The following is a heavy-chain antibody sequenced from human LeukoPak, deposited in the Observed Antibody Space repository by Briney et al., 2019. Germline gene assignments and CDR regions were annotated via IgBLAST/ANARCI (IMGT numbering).Heavy chain of an antibody. CDR2: ISCSGGST. J-gene: IGHJ4*02. V-gene: IGHV3-23*01. D-gene: IGHD3-16*02. Sequence: TGGSLRLSCAASGFTFSSYAMSWVRQAPGKGLEWVSAISCSGGSTSYADSGKGRFTISRDNSKNTLYLQMNSLRAEDTAVYYCAKSKGLRLGELSLGGWGQGTLVTVSS. CDR3: AKSKGLRLGELSLGG. CDR1: GFTFSSYA.